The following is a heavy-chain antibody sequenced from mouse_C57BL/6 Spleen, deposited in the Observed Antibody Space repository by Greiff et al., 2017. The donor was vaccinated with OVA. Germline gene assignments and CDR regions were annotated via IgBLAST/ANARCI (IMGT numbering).Heavy chain of an antibody. D-gene: IGHD3-2*02. V-gene: IGHV1-31*01. CDR2: IYPYNGVS. J-gene: IGHJ2*01. CDR3: AREGDSSGTGYFDY. Sequence: VRLQQSGPELVKPGASVKISCKASGYSFTGYYMHWVKQSHGNILDWIGYIYPYNGVSSYNQKFKGKATLTVDKSSSTAYMELRSLTSEDSAVYYCAREGDSSGTGYFDYWGQGTTLTVSS. CDR1: GYSFTGYY.